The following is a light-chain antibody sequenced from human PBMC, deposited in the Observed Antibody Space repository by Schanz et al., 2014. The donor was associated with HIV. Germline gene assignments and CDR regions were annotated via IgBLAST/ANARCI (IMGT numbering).Light chain of an antibody. CDR2: DTN. J-gene: IGLJ2*01. CDR3: LLSYSAARQVV. V-gene: IGLV7-46*01. CDR1: TGAVASGHY. Sequence: QTVVTQEPSLTVSPGGTVTLTCGSSTGAVASGHYPNWFQQKPGQAPRTLIHDTNNRHSWTPARFSGSLLGGKAALTLSGAQPEDEADYYCLLSYSAARQVVFGGGTKLTVL.